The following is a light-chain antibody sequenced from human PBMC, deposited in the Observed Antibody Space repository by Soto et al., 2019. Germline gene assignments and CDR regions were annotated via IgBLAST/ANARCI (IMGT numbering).Light chain of an antibody. Sequence: SYELTQPPSVSVAPGKTARITCGGNNIGSKSVHWYQQKPGQAPVLVIYYDSDRPSGIPERFSGSNSGNTVTLTISRVEAGDEADYYCQVWDSSSEVVFGGGTKLTVL. CDR3: QVWDSSSEVV. CDR1: NIGSKS. J-gene: IGLJ2*01. CDR2: YDS. V-gene: IGLV3-21*04.